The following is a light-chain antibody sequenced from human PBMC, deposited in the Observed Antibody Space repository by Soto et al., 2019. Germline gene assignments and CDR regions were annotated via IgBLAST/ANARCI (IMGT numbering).Light chain of an antibody. CDR3: QQRLNWPPG. J-gene: IGKJ1*01. V-gene: IGKV3-11*01. CDR1: QSVTNY. CDR2: DAS. Sequence: NFLTQSPDTRSLSPGERATLSCRASQSVTNYIAWYQQRPGQAPRLLIYDASNRATGVPARFSGSGSGTDFTLTISDLEPADFGLYYCQQRLNWPPGFGQGTKVDI.